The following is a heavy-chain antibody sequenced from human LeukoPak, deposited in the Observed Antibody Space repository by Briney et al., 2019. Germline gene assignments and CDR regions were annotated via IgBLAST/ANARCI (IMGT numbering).Heavy chain of an antibody. CDR1: GFTFDDYG. Sequence: GGSLRLSCAASGFTFDDYGMSWVRQAPGKGLEWVSGINWNGGSTGYADSVKGRFTISRDNAKNSLYLQMNSLRAEDTALYYCARSPLIAVAGTFDYWGQGTLVTVSS. J-gene: IGHJ4*02. CDR2: INWNGGST. D-gene: IGHD6-19*01. V-gene: IGHV3-20*04. CDR3: ARSPLIAVAGTFDY.